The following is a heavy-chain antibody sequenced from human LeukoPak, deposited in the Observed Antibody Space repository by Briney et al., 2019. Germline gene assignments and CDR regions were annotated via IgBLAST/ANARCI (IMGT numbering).Heavy chain of an antibody. CDR3: ARDKIVGASKFDY. Sequence: GGSLRLSCAVSGFTFSNYWMSWVRQAPGKGLEWVAHIKQDESEKYYVDSVKGRFTISRDNAKNSLYLQMNSLRAEDTAIYYCARDKIVGASKFDYWGQGTLVTVSS. CDR1: GFTFSNYW. V-gene: IGHV3-7*01. CDR2: IKQDESEK. J-gene: IGHJ4*02. D-gene: IGHD1-26*01.